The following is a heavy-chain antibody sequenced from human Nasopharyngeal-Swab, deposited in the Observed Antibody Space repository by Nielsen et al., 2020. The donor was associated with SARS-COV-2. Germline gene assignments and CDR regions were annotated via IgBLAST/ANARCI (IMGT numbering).Heavy chain of an antibody. V-gene: IGHV3-7*03. CDR2: KSPDGSDG. J-gene: IGHJ4*02. D-gene: IGHD2-15*01. CDR1: GFPFSDYW. CDR3: AIPTQSTPFGY. Sequence: GESLKISCAAPGFPFSDYWISGLRQAPGKGLEWVANKSPDGSDGQYVDSVRGRLTISRDNAKNSLYLQMSSLRAEDTAVYYCAIPTQSTPFGYWGQGTLVTVSS.